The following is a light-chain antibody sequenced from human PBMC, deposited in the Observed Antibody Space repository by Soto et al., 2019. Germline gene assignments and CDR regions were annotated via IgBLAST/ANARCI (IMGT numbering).Light chain of an antibody. CDR1: QSISYW. Sequence: DIQMTQSASTLSASVGDRVTITCRASQSISYWLAWYQQKPGTAPKLLIYGGSNLESGVPSRFSGSGSGTEFTLTISSLQPDDFATYYCQQYNSYWTFGQGTKVDIK. CDR3: QQYNSYWT. J-gene: IGKJ1*01. V-gene: IGKV1-5*01. CDR2: GGS.